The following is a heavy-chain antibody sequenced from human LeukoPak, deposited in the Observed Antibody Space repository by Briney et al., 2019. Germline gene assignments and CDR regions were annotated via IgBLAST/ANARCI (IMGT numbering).Heavy chain of an antibody. D-gene: IGHD2-15*01. CDR3: AKDVATRRLYYFDY. Sequence: QTGGSLRLSCAASGFTSSSYSMNWVRQAPGKGLEWVSYISSSSSTIYYADSVKGRFTISRDNAKNSLYLQMNSLRAEDMALYYCAKDVATRRLYYFDYWGQGTLVTVSS. V-gene: IGHV3-48*04. J-gene: IGHJ4*02. CDR2: ISSSSSTI. CDR1: GFTSSSYS.